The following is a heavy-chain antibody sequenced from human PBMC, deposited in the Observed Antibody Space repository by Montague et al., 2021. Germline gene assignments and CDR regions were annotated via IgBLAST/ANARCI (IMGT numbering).Heavy chain of an antibody. CDR3: GRDYWGSIDY. CDR2: MRSSGSP. J-gene: IGHJ4*01. D-gene: IGHD7-27*01. V-gene: IGHV4-59*01. Sequence: WSWIRQPPGKGLEWIGYMRSSGSPNYNPSFKSRLAISIDRSRNQFSLELSFVTAADTAIYFCGRDYWGSIDYWGHGILVTVSS.